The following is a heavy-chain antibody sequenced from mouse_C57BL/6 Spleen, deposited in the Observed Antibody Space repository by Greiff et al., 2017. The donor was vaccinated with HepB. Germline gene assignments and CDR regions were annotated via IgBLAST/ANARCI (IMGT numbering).Heavy chain of an antibody. CDR1: GYSFTGYF. CDR2: INPYNGDT. J-gene: IGHJ2*01. D-gene: IGHD2-4*01. V-gene: IGHV1-20*01. CDR3: AKSGDYHFDC. Sequence: EVKLMESGPELVKPGDSVKISCKASGYSFTGYFMNWVMQSHGKSLEWIGRINPYNGDTFYNQKFKGKATLTADKSSSTAHMELRSLTSEDAAVYCCAKSGDYHFDCWGQGTTLTVSS.